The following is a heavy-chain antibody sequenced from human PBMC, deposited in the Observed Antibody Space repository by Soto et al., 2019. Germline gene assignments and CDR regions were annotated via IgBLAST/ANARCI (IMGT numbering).Heavy chain of an antibody. J-gene: IGHJ5*02. CDR1: GYTLTELS. CDR2: FDPEDGET. D-gene: IGHD3-10*01. Sequence: ASVKVSCKVSGYTLTELSMHWVRQAPGKGLEWMGGFDPEDGETIYAQKFQGRVTMTEDTSTDTAYMELSSLRSEDTAVYYCARGVGSGTYYNQYNWFDPWGQGTLVTVSS. CDR3: ARGVGSGTYYNQYNWFDP. V-gene: IGHV1-24*01.